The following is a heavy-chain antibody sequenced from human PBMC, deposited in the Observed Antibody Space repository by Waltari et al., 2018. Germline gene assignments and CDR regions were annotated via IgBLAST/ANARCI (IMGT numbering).Heavy chain of an antibody. CDR2: IYYSGST. Sequence: QVQLQESGPGLVKPSQTLSLTCTVSGGSISSGGYYWSWIRQHPGKGLEWIGYIYYSGSTYYNPSLKSRVTISVDTSKNQFSLKLSSVTAADTAVYYCARGVLPVIVVVIRGVLFDYWGQGTLVTVSS. V-gene: IGHV4-31*03. J-gene: IGHJ4*02. CDR3: ARGVLPVIVVVIRGVLFDY. CDR1: GGSISSGGYY. D-gene: IGHD3-22*01.